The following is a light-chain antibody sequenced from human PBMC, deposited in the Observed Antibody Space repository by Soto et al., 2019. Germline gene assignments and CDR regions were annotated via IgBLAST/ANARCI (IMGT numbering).Light chain of an antibody. CDR3: QDYGTSAPWT. Sequence: EVVLTQSRGSLSLSPGERATLSCRASQNIRGNELAWYQQKPGQAPRLLIYRGSSRATGIPDRFSGRGSGTDFTLTISRLEPEDFAVYYCQDYGTSAPWTFGQGTKEEIK. V-gene: IGKV3-20*01. J-gene: IGKJ1*01. CDR1: QNIRGNE. CDR2: RGS.